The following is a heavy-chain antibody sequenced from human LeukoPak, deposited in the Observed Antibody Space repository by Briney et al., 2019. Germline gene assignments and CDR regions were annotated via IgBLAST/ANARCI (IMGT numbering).Heavy chain of an antibody. CDR1: GYTFTDYY. CDR2: INPNTGDT. J-gene: IGHJ4*02. Sequence: ASVTVSCKASGYTFTDYYIHWVRQAPEQGLEWMGWINPNTGDTASAQKFQGRVTLTTDTSTRTGYMELRRLRYDDTAVYFCARGEVAMSDWGQGARVTVS. V-gene: IGHV1-2*02. D-gene: IGHD5-12*01. CDR3: ARGEVAMSD.